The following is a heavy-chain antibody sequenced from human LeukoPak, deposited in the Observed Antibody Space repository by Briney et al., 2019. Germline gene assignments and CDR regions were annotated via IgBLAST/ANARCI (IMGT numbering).Heavy chain of an antibody. CDR3: TRSEDSDYGDYEYYYYYMDV. CDR2: IYYSGST. D-gene: IGHD4-17*01. V-gene: IGHV4-59*01. Sequence: SETLSLTCTVSGGSLSSYYWSWIRQPPGKGLEWIGYIYYSGSTNYNPSLKSRVTISVDTSKNQFSLKLSSATAADTAVYYCTRSEDSDYGDYEYYYYYMDVWGKGTTVTVSS. J-gene: IGHJ6*03. CDR1: GGSLSSYY.